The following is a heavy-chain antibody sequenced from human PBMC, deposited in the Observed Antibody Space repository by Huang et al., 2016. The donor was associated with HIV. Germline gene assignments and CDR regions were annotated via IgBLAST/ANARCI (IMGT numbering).Heavy chain of an antibody. CDR1: GFMFSTYA. D-gene: IGHD3-3*01. J-gene: IGHJ4*02. CDR3: ARVEKRRFYFDY. CDR2: ISFDGSNK. Sequence: LSCAASGFMFSTYALHWVRQAPGKGLEWVALISFDGSNKDYGDSVRGRFTISRDNSQNTVHVQMNNLRVEDTAVYYCARVEKRRFYFDYWGQGTLVTVSS. V-gene: IGHV3-30-3*01.